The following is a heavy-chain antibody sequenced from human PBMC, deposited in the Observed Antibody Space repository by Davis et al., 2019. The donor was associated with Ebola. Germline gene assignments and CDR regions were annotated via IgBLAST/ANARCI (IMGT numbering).Heavy chain of an antibody. D-gene: IGHD4-11*01. CDR2: IYPGDSDT. J-gene: IGHJ6*02. CDR1: GYSFTSYW. CDR3: ARFYSNYHYYYGMDV. Sequence: GESLKISCKGSGYSFTSYWIGWVRQIPGKGLEWMGIIYPGDSDTRYSPSFQGQVTISADKSISTAYLQWSSLKASDTAMYYCARFYSNYHYYYGMDVWGQGTTVTVSS. V-gene: IGHV5-51*01.